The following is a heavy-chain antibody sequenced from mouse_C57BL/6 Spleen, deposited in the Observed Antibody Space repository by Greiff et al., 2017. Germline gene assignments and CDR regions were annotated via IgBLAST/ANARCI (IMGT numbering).Heavy chain of an antibody. V-gene: IGHV1-5*01. Sequence: EVKLQESGTVLARPGASVKMSCKTSGYTFTSYWMHWVKQRPGQGLEWIGAIYPGNGDTSYNQKFKGKAKLTAVTSASTAYMELSSLTNDDSAVYYCTRGASNYDDLDYWGQGTTLTVSS. CDR1: GYTFTSYW. D-gene: IGHD2-5*01. J-gene: IGHJ2*01. CDR3: TRGASNYDDLDY. CDR2: IYPGNGDT.